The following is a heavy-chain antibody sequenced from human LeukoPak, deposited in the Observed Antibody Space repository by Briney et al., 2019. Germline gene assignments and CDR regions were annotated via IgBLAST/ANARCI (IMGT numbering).Heavy chain of an antibody. D-gene: IGHD3-10*01. CDR1: GDSITYFY. CDR2: ISSSGST. Sequence: SETLSLTCSVSGDSITYFYWSWIRQAAGKGLEWIGRISSSGSTDYNASLKSRVTISVDTSKNQFSLKLSSVTAADTAVYYCASLPWGVRGVIIQDFHYWGQGTLVTVSS. CDR3: ASLPWGVRGVIIQDFHY. J-gene: IGHJ4*02. V-gene: IGHV4-4*07.